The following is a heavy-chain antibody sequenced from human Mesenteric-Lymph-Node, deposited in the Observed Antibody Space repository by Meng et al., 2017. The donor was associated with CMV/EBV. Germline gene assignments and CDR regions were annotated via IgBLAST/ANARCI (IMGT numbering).Heavy chain of an antibody. D-gene: IGHD1-26*01. CDR3: AKGHSGSCYASVDY. Sequence: GESLKISCAASGFSFNDYAIHWVRQAPGKGLEWVAFIAFDGSNKIYADSVRGRFTISRDNSKNTLYLQMDSLRGEDTALYYCAKGHSGSCYASVDYWGQGTLVTVSS. V-gene: IGHV3-30*04. CDR1: GFSFNDYA. J-gene: IGHJ4*02. CDR2: IAFDGSNK.